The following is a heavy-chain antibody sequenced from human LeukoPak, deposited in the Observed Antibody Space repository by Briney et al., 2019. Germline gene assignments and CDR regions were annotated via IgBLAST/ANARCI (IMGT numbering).Heavy chain of an antibody. J-gene: IGHJ4*02. Sequence: GGSLRLSWAASGSTFSSYSMNWVRQAPGKGLEWVSSISSSSDHIAYADSVKGRFTISRDNAKNALYLQVNSLRAEDTAVYYCARGVVPAAFDYWGQGTLVTVSS. CDR2: ISSSSDHI. CDR3: ARGVVPAAFDY. D-gene: IGHD2-2*01. V-gene: IGHV3-21*01. CDR1: GSTFSSYS.